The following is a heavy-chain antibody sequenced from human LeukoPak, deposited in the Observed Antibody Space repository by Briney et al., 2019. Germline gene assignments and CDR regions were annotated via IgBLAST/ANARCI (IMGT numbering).Heavy chain of an antibody. Sequence: SGGSLRLSCAASGFTFSSYWMSWVRQAPGKGLEWVANIKQDGSEKYYVDSVKGRFTISRDNSKSTLYLQMNSLRAEDTAVYYCARDQAYYDFWSGYSIHDYWGQGTLVTVSS. CDR3: ARDQAYYDFWSGYSIHDY. V-gene: IGHV3-7*01. CDR2: IKQDGSEK. CDR1: GFTFSSYW. D-gene: IGHD3-3*01. J-gene: IGHJ4*02.